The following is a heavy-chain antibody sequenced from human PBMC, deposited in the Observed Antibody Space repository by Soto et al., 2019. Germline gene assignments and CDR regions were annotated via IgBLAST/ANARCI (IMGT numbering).Heavy chain of an antibody. CDR3: ARGERLLEWSGTFDY. CDR2: IYYNGST. CDR1: GGSLNSGHYY. J-gene: IGHJ4*02. Sequence: QVQMQESGPGLVKPSQTLSLTCTVSGGSLNSGHYYWAWIRQPPGKGLEWIGYIYYNGSTYYNPPLMSRVTISVDTSKSQFSLKLSSVTAADTSVYYCARGERLLEWSGTFDYWGQGTLVTVSS. D-gene: IGHD3-3*01. V-gene: IGHV4-30-4*01.